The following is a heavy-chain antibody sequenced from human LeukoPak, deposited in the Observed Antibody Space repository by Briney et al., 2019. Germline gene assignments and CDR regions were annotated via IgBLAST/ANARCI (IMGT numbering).Heavy chain of an antibody. Sequence: LSXXXSEFTFSSHWMSWVRQAPGKGLEWVANIKEDGSEKYYVDSVKGRFTISRDNAKNSLYLQMNSLRAEDTAVYYCCRRWLNYYYYGMDVWGQGTTVTVSS. J-gene: IGHJ6*02. D-gene: IGHD5-18*01. CDR2: IKEDGSEK. CDR1: EFTFSSHW. CDR3: CRRWLNYYYYGMDV. V-gene: IGHV3-7*01.